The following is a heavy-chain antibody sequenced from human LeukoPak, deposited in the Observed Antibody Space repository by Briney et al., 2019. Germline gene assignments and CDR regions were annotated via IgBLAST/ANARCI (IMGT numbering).Heavy chain of an antibody. V-gene: IGHV1-3*01. Sequence: ASVKVSRKASGYTFTSYAMHWVRQAPGQGREWMGWINAGNGNAKYSQKFQGRVTITRDTSASTAYMELSSLRSEDTAVYYCTFVVVTAIVAFDIWGQGTMVTVSS. CDR2: INAGNGNA. D-gene: IGHD2-21*02. CDR1: GYTFTSYA. J-gene: IGHJ3*02. CDR3: TFVVVTAIVAFDI.